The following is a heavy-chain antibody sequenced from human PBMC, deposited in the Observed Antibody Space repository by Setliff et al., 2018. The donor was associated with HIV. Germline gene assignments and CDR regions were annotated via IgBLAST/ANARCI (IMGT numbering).Heavy chain of an antibody. J-gene: IGHJ4*02. Sequence: GGSLRLSCAASGFTTSSFSMYWVRQAPGKGLVWVSRVNSDGSSTNYADSVKGRFTMSRDNAKNTLHLQMNSLRAEDTAVYYCARDRGGSYTPLDYWGQGTLVTVS. CDR3: ARDRGGSYTPLDY. D-gene: IGHD1-26*01. CDR1: GFTTSSFS. CDR2: VNSDGSST. V-gene: IGHV3-74*01.